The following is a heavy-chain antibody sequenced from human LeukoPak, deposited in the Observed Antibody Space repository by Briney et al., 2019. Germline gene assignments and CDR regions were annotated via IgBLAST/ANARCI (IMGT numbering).Heavy chain of an antibody. Sequence: SETLSLTCAVYGGSFSGYYWSWIRQPPGKGLEWIGEINHSGSTNYNPSLKSRVTISVDTSKNQFSLKLSSVTAADTAVYYCARAPAATPLGIYFDYWGQGTLVTVSS. J-gene: IGHJ4*02. V-gene: IGHV4-34*01. D-gene: IGHD2-2*01. CDR2: INHSGST. CDR1: GGSFSGYY. CDR3: ARAPAATPLGIYFDY.